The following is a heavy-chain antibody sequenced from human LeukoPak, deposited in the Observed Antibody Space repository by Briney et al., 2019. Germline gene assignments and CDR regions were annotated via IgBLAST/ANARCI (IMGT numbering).Heavy chain of an antibody. CDR2: ISGSGDST. D-gene: IGHD6-13*01. CDR1: GITFRSDV. V-gene: IGHV3-23*01. CDR3: AKGNRVAAAGYYYYGMDV. Sequence: GGSLRLSCAASGITFRSDVMSWVRQAPGKGLEWVSGISGSGDSTYYADSVEGRFTISRDNSKNTLYLQMNSLRAEDTAVYYCAKGNRVAAAGYYYYGMDVWGQGTTVTVSS. J-gene: IGHJ6*02.